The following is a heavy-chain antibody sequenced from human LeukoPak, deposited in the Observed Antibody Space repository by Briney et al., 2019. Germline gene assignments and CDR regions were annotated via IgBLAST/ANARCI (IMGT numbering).Heavy chain of an antibody. V-gene: IGHV1-24*01. CDR3: ATATGSIYYYFDY. D-gene: IGHD1-1*01. CDR1: GYTLTELS. J-gene: IGHJ4*02. Sequence: ASVKVSCKVSGYTLTELSMHWVRQAPGIGLEGMGGFDPEDGETIYAQKFQGRVTMTEDTSTDTAYMELSSLRSEDTAVYYCATATGSIYYYFDYWGQGTLVTVSS. CDR2: FDPEDGET.